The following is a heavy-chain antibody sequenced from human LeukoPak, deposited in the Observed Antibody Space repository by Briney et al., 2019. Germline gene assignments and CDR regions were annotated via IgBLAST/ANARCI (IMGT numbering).Heavy chain of an antibody. CDR2: INAGNGNT. D-gene: IGHD3-10*01. Sequence: ASVKVSCKASGYTFTSYAMHWVRQAPGQRLEWMGWINAGNGNTKYSQKFQGRVTITRDTSASTAYMELSSLRSEDTAVYYCARDLTDYYGSGSYSAYYCYYGMDVWGQGTTVTVSS. CDR3: ARDLTDYYGSGSYSAYYCYYGMDV. J-gene: IGHJ6*02. V-gene: IGHV1-3*01. CDR1: GYTFTSYA.